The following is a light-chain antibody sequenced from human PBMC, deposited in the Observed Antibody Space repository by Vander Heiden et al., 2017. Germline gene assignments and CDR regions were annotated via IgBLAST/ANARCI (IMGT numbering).Light chain of an antibody. CDR3: QHRSRGPPAWT. CDR1: ETVFNY. J-gene: IGKJ1*01. CDR2: DVS. V-gene: IGKV3-11*01. Sequence: ETVLTQSPATLSLSPGERATLSCRASETVFNYLAWYQHKPGQAPRLVIYDVSNRATGVPARFRGSGSGTEFILTISSLEPEDVAVYYCQHRSRGPPAWTFGQGTKVEIK.